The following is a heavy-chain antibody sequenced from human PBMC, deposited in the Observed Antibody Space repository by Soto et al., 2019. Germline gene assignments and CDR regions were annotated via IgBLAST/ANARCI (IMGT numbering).Heavy chain of an antibody. J-gene: IGHJ5*02. V-gene: IGHV3-64D*06. CDR1: GFTFSMSS. CDR3: VHPRSTVQIPPT. Sequence: GGSLRLSCSASGFTFSMSSMHWVRQAPGKGLEYVSGISSNGDSTYYADSVKGRFTISRDNSKNTLYLQMSSLRAVDTAVYYCVHPRSTVQIPPTWGQGTLVTVSS. D-gene: IGHD4-17*01. CDR2: ISSNGDST.